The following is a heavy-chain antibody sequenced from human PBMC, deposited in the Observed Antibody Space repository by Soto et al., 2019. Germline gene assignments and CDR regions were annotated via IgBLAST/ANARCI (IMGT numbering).Heavy chain of an antibody. CDR1: GYSFTSYW. J-gene: IGHJ4*02. CDR3: ARHWSRYCSSTSCPFDY. V-gene: IGHV5-51*01. D-gene: IGHD2-2*01. Sequence: PGESLKISCKGSGYSFTSYWIGWVRQMPGKGLEWMGIIYPGDSDTRYSPSFQGQVTISADKSISTAYLQWSSLKASDTAMYYCARHWSRYCSSTSCPFDYWGQGTLVTVSS. CDR2: IYPGDSDT.